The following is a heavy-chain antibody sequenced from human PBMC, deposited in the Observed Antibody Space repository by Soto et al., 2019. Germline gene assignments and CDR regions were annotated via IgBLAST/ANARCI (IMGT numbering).Heavy chain of an antibody. V-gene: IGHV3-23*01. J-gene: IGHJ5*02. Sequence: GGSLRLSCAASGFTFSYYVMSWVRQSPGKGLEWVSTIRGSAGNTYYVDSVKGRFTISRDDSTNTVYLQMNSLRAEDTAVYYCAKPLWFGESVFDPWGQGTLVPVSS. D-gene: IGHD3-10*01. CDR2: IRGSAGNT. CDR3: AKPLWFGESVFDP. CDR1: GFTFSYYV.